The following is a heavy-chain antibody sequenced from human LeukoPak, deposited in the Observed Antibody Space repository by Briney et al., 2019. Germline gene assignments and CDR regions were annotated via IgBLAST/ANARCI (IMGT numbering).Heavy chain of an antibody. D-gene: IGHD4-11*01. J-gene: IGHJ5*02. CDR1: GFTFNSYG. V-gene: IGHV3-30*03. CDR3: ARSPSTVTTSWFDP. Sequence: GGSLRLSCAASGFTFNSYGMHWVRQAPGKGLEWVTLISYDGSNKYYADSVKGRFTISRDNAKNSLYLQMNSLRAEDTAVYYCARSPSTVTTSWFDPWGQGTLVTVSS. CDR2: ISYDGSNK.